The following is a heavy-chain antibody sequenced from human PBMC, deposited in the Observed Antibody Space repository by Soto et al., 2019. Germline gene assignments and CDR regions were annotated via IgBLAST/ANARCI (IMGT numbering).Heavy chain of an antibody. V-gene: IGHV3-23*01. CDR3: AKTRAYDILTGYYSHLDY. J-gene: IGHJ4*02. Sequence: EVQLLESGGGLVQPGGSLRLSCAASGFTFSNYVMNWVRQAPGKGLEWVSAISNSGGSTYYADSVKGRFTISRDNSKNTLYLQMNGLRAEDTAVYYCAKTRAYDILTGYYSHLDYWGQGTLVTVSS. CDR2: ISNSGGST. D-gene: IGHD3-9*01. CDR1: GFTFSNYV.